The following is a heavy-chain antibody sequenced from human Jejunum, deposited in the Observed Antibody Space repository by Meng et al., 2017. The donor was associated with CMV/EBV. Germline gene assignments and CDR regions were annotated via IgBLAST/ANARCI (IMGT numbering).Heavy chain of an antibody. J-gene: IGHJ4*02. Sequence: SDYTLPDYLLHSVRPAPGQALEWMGYINPYSGETNYAQDFQGRVTMPRDTSTNTAYMELTRLRSDDTALYYCAKDGGSYLDYYFDYWGQGTLVTVSS. CDR1: DYTLPDYL. D-gene: IGHD3-16*01. V-gene: IGHV1-2*02. CDR3: AKDGGSYLDYYFDY. CDR2: INPYSGET.